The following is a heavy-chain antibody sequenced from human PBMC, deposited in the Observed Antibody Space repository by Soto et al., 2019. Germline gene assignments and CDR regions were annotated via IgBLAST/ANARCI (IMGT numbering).Heavy chain of an antibody. J-gene: IGHJ3*02. CDR3: AKDRIGIGVVPAAIGSFAFDI. V-gene: IGHV3-23*01. CDR1: GFTFSSYA. CDR2: ISGSGGSK. D-gene: IGHD2-2*01. Sequence: EVQLLESGGGLVQPGGSLRLSCAASGFTFSSYAMSWVRQAPGKGLEWVSAISGSGGSKYYADSVKGRFTISRDNSKNTQYLQMNSLRAEDTAVYYCAKDRIGIGVVPAAIGSFAFDIWGQGTMVTVSS.